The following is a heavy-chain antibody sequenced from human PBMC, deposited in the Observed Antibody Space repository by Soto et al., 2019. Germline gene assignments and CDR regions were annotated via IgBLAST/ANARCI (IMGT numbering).Heavy chain of an antibody. CDR2: ISSSGSTI. Sequence: GGSLRLSCAASGFTFSDYYMSWIRQAPGKGLEWVSYISSSGSTIYYADSVKGRFTISRDNAKNSLYLQMNSLRAEDTAVYYCAREGLAVADPWRGGAFDNWGQGTMVTVSS. J-gene: IGHJ3*02. CDR1: GFTFSDYY. D-gene: IGHD6-19*01. CDR3: AREGLAVADPWRGGAFDN. V-gene: IGHV3-11*01.